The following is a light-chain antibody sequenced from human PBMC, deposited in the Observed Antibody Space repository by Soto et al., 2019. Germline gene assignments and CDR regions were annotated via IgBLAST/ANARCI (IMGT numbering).Light chain of an antibody. V-gene: IGKV1-39*01. J-gene: IGKJ4*01. CDR1: QGIGRW. CDR3: QQSYSTPFT. Sequence: DIQMTQSPSSLSASVGDRVTITCRASQGIGRWLGWYQQKPGRAPNLLIYVTSTLQRGVPSRFSGSGSGTDFTLTINSLHSEDFATYYCQQSYSTPFTFGGGTKVDIK. CDR2: VTS.